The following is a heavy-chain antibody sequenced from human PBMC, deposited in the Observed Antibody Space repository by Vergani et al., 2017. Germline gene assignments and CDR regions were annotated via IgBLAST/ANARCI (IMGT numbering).Heavy chain of an antibody. V-gene: IGHV3-30*04. J-gene: IGHJ3*02. CDR3: ARDLQGATDAFDI. CDR1: RFTFSNYA. D-gene: IGHD1-26*01. CDR2: ISYDGRNK. Sequence: QVQLVESGGGVVQSGRSLRLSCAASRFTFSNYAMHWVRQAPGKGLEWVAVISYDGRNKYYADSVKGRFTISRDNSKNTLYLQMNSLRAEDTAVYYCARDLQGATDAFDIWGQGTMVTVSS.